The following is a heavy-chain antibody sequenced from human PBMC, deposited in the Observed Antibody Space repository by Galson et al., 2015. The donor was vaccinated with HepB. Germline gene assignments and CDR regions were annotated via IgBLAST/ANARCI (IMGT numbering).Heavy chain of an antibody. CDR3: ATRDWGLVLGG. CDR1: GFTFSSHA. D-gene: IGHD2-21*01. CDR2: INNDGGGA. Sequence: SLRLSCAASGFTFSSHAMNWVRQAPGKGLEWVSGINNDGGGAKHADSVKGRFSISRDNSRNTLCLQTNTLRVEDTAVYYCATRDWGLVLGGWGQGSLVTVSS. V-gene: IGHV3-23*01. J-gene: IGHJ4*02.